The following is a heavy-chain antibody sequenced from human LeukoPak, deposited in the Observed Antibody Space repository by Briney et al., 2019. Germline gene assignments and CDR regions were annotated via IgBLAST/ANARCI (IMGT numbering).Heavy chain of an antibody. CDR2: IYYSGST. D-gene: IGHD6-13*01. CDR3: AGTPTSSWDLFDY. V-gene: IGHV4-59*01. J-gene: IGHJ4*02. CDR1: GGSISSYY. Sequence: PSETLSLTCTVSGGSISSYYWSWIRQPPGKGLEWIGYIYYSGSTNYNPSLKSRVTISVDTSKNQFSLKLSSVTAADTAVYYCAGTPTSSWDLFDYWGQGTLVTVSS.